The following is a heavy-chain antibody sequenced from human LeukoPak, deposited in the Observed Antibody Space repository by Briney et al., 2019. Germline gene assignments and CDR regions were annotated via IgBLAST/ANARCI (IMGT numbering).Heavy chain of an antibody. CDR3: ARGRPGLASAGTYDF. V-gene: IGHV1-8*01. CDR1: GYTFTSSD. CDR2: TNPDSGKT. Sequence: VASEKVSCKASGYTFTSSDINWVRQAPRQGLEWMGWTNPDSGKTGYARKLQGRVTMTKNTSLSTAYMVVSSLGYDDTAIYYCARGRPGLASAGTYDFWGQGTLITVSS. D-gene: IGHD6-13*01. J-gene: IGHJ4*02.